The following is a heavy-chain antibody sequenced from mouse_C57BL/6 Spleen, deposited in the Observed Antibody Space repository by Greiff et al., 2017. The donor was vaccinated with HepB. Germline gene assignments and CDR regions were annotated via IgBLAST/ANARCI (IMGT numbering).Heavy chain of an antibody. Sequence: QVQLQQSGAELVKPGASVKISCKASGYAFSSYWMNWVQQRPGKGLEWIGQIYPGDGDTNYNGKFKGKATLTADKSTSTAYMQLSSLTSEDSAVYFCARWDYYGKGAMDYWGQGTSVTVSS. D-gene: IGHD1-1*01. CDR3: ARWDYYGKGAMDY. CDR2: IYPGDGDT. CDR1: GYAFSSYW. V-gene: IGHV1-80*01. J-gene: IGHJ4*01.